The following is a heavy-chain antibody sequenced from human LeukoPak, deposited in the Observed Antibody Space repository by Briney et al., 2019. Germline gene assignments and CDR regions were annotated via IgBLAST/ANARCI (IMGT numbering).Heavy chain of an antibody. J-gene: IGHJ3*02. Sequence: GGSLRLSCAASGFTFSSYGMHWVRQAPGKGLEWVAVIWYDGSNKYYADSVKGRFTISRDNSKNTLYLQMNSLRAEDTAVYYCARERGGADAFDIWGQGTMVTVSS. CDR2: IWYDGSNK. D-gene: IGHD3-16*01. V-gene: IGHV3-33*01. CDR3: ARERGGADAFDI. CDR1: GFTFSSYG.